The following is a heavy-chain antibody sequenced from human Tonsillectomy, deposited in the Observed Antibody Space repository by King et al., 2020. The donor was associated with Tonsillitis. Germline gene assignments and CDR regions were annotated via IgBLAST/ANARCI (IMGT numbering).Heavy chain of an antibody. CDR3: ARDSSGYFAEGWYFDL. D-gene: IGHD3-22*01. V-gene: IGHV3-30-3*01. J-gene: IGHJ2*01. CDR1: GFTFSSYA. Sequence: VQLVESGGGVVQPGRSLRLSCAASGFTFSSYAMHWVRQAPGKGLEWVAVISYDGSNKYYADSVKGRFTISRDNSKNTLYLQMNRLRAEDTAVYYCARDSSGYFAEGWYFDLWGRGPLVTVSS. CDR2: ISYDGSNK.